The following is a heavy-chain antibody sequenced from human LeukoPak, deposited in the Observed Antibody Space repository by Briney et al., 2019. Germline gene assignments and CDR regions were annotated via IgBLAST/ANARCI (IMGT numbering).Heavy chain of an antibody. CDR2: ISYDGSNK. V-gene: IGHV3-30*18. J-gene: IGHJ4*02. CDR1: GFTFSSYG. Sequence: GRSLRLSCAASGFTFSSYGMHWVRQAPGKGLEWVAVISYDGSNKYYADSVKGRFTISRDNSKNTLYLQMNSLRAEDTAAYYCAKGTGYDYWGQGTLVTVSS. CDR3: AKGTGYDY. D-gene: IGHD7-27*01.